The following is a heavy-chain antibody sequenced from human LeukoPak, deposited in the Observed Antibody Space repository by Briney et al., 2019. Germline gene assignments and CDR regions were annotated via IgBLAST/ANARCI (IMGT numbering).Heavy chain of an antibody. CDR2: IYYSGST. CDR3: ARLCPGIHYYYMDV. CDR1: GGSISSSSYY. V-gene: IGHV4-39*01. Sequence: SETLSLTCTVSGGSISSSSYYWGWIRQPPGKGLEWIGSIYYSGSTYYNPSLKSRVTISVDTSKNQFSLKLSSVTAADTAVYYCARLCPGIHYYYMDVWGKGTTVTVSS. J-gene: IGHJ6*03.